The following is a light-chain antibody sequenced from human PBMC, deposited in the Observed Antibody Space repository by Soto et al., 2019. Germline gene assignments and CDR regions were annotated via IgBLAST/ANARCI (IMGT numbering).Light chain of an antibody. J-gene: IGLJ2*01. CDR2: DVS. Sequence: QSALTQPASVSGSPGQSITISCTGTSSDVGDYNFVSWYQQHPGKAPELMIYDVSNRPSGVSNRFSGSKSGNTASLTISGLQAEDEAEYYCSSYTSSSTLGVVFGGGTKVTVL. CDR3: SSYTSSSTLGVV. CDR1: SSDVGDYNF. V-gene: IGLV2-14*01.